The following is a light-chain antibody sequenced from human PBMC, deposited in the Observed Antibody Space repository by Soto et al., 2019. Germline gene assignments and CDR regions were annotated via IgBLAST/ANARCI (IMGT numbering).Light chain of an antibody. V-gene: IGLV1-51*01. CDR1: SSNIGDNS. CDR2: DNY. CDR3: GTRDSISTFVL. Sequence: QSVLTQQPSVSAAPGQTVSISCSGSSSNIGDNSVSWYQQFPGTTPRLLIYDNYKRPSGIPDRFSASKTGTSATLGITGLQTGDEADYFCGTRDSISTFVLFGGGTKLTVL. J-gene: IGLJ3*02.